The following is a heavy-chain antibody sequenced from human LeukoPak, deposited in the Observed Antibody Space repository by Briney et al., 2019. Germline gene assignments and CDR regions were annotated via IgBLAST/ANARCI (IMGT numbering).Heavy chain of an antibody. J-gene: IGHJ4*02. V-gene: IGHV3-23*01. CDR3: AKIPATMVRRPIDY. D-gene: IGHD3-10*01. Sequence: GGSLRLSCAASGFTFSSYDMNWVRQAPGKGLAWVSGISGSGGSTYYADSVKGRFTISRDNSKNTLYLQMNSLRAEDTAVYYCAKIPATMVRRPIDYWGQGTLVTVSS. CDR1: GFTFSSYD. CDR2: ISGSGGST.